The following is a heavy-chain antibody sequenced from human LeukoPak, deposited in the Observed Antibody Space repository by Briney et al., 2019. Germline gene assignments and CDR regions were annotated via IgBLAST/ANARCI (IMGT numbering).Heavy chain of an antibody. V-gene: IGHV1-2*06. D-gene: IGHD2-15*01. CDR3: ARGVRCSGGSCSLKSGFDP. Sequence: ASVKVSCKASGYTFTGYYMHWVRQAPGQGLEWMGRINPNSGGTNYAQKFQGRVTMTRDTSISTAYMELSRLRSDDTAVYYCARGVRCSGGSCSLKSGFDPWGQGTLVTVSS. J-gene: IGHJ5*02. CDR2: INPNSGGT. CDR1: GYTFTGYY.